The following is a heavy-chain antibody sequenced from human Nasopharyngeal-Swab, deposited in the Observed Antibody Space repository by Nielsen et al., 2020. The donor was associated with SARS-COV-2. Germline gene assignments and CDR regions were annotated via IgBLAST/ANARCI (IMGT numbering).Heavy chain of an antibody. CDR1: GGSFSAYY. Sequence: GSLRLSCAVYGGSFSAYYWTWIRQPPGKGLEWIGEINHSGSTNYNPSLKSRVTISVDTSKNQFSLKLSSVTAADTAVYYCARGRVGAKDYWGQGTLVTVSS. V-gene: IGHV4-34*01. D-gene: IGHD1-26*01. CDR3: ARGRVGAKDY. CDR2: INHSGST. J-gene: IGHJ4*02.